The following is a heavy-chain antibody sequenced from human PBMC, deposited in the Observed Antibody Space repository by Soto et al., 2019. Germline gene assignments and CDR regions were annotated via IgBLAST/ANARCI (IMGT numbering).Heavy chain of an antibody. CDR3: AREGSEYYGSGSPGWDAFDI. Sequence: XETLCLTCTVSGGSISSYYWSWIRQPPGKGLEWIGYIYYSGSTNYNPSLKSRVTISVDTPKNQFSLKLSSVTAADTAVYYCAREGSEYYGSGSPGWDAFDIWGQGAMVTVSS. CDR1: GGSISSYY. V-gene: IGHV4-59*01. J-gene: IGHJ3*02. D-gene: IGHD3-10*01. CDR2: IYYSGST.